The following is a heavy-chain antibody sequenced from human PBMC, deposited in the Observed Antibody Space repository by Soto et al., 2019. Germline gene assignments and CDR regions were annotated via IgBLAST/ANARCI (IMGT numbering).Heavy chain of an antibody. CDR1: GGSINGYF. J-gene: IGHJ4*02. D-gene: IGHD5-18*01. CDR3: ARHDMAMVRVSYLDQ. Sequence: QVQLQESGPGLVKPSETLSLTCTVSGGSINGYFWSWIRQPPGKGLEWIGYIYYSGSTSYNPSLQSRVTISVHTSKNQFSLQLSSVTAADAALYFCARHDMAMVRVSYLDQWGQGALVTVSS. V-gene: IGHV4-59*08. CDR2: IYYSGST.